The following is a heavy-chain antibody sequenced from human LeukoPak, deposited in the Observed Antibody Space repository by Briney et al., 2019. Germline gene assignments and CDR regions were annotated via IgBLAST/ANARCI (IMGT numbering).Heavy chain of an antibody. J-gene: IGHJ6*03. V-gene: IGHV3-9*01. Sequence: PGRSLRLSCAASGFNFDAYGMYWVRQAPGKGLEWVSGISWNSAGLGYADSVRGRFTVSRDNAKNSLYLQMNSLKTEDTALYYCAKDPYMDVWGKGTTVTVSS. CDR2: ISWNSAGL. CDR3: AKDPYMDV. CDR1: GFNFDAYG.